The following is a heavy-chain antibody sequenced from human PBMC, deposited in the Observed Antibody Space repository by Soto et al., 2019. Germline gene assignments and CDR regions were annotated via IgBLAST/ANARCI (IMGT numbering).Heavy chain of an antibody. CDR2: INVDGSTT. J-gene: IGHJ1*01. D-gene: IGHD3-3*01. CDR1: GFTFTTYW. CDR3: ADLKWSRSYLP. V-gene: IGHV3-74*01. Sequence: GGSLRLSCEVSGFTFTTYWMHWVRQVPGKGLVWVSRINVDGSTTSYVDSVKGRFTISRDDSKNSLFLQMNSLTTEDTAIYYCADLKWSRSYLPWGQGTLVTVSS.